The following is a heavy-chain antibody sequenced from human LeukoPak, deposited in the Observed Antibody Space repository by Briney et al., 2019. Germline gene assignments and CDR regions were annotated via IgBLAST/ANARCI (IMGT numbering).Heavy chain of an antibody. J-gene: IGHJ6*03. CDR1: GYTFTSYG. V-gene: IGHV1-18*01. D-gene: IGHD2-2*01. CDR2: ISAYNGNR. CDR3: ARDPDHRIPIVVVPAAILRYMDV. Sequence: ASVKVSCKASGYTFTSYGISWVRQAPGQGLEGMGWISAYNGNRNYAQKLQGRVTMTTDTSTSTAYMELRSLRSDDTAVYYCARDPDHRIPIVVVPAAILRYMDVWGKGTTVTVSS.